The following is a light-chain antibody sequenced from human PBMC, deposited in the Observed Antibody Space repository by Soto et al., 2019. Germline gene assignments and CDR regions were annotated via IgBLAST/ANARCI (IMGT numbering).Light chain of an antibody. V-gene: IGKV3-11*01. CDR1: QSVSNY. CDR3: QQRSNWPSIT. Sequence: EIVLTQSPDTLSVSPGERATLSCRASQSVSNYLAWYQQKPGQSPRLLIYDASTRAPGIPARFSGSGTGTDFTLTISSLEPEDSAVYHCQQRSNWPSITFGQGTRLEIK. J-gene: IGKJ5*01. CDR2: DAS.